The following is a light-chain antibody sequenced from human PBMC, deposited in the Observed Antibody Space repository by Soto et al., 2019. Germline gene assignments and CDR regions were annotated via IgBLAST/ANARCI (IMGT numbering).Light chain of an antibody. J-gene: IGLJ2*01. Sequence: QSALTQPPSASGSPGQSVTISCIGTSSDVGRYNYVSWYQHHPGKAPKLIIYEVTKRPSGVPDRFSGSKSGNTASLTVSGLQADDEADYYCISYTSSNTHYVIIGGGTKLTVL. CDR2: EVT. CDR1: SSDVGRYNY. CDR3: ISYTSSNTHYVI. V-gene: IGLV2-8*01.